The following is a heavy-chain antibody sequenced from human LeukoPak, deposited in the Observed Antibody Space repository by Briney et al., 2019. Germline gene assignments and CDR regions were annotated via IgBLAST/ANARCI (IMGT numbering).Heavy chain of an antibody. D-gene: IGHD3-22*01. CDR1: GFXFGSYG. V-gene: IGHV3-30*18. CDR2: ISSDGSNK. Sequence: GGSLRLSCAGTGFXFGSYGMHWVRQAPGKGLEWVAAISSDGSNKYYADSVKGRFTISRDNSKSTLYLQLNSLRADDTAVYYCAKGGFTMVVDWGQGTLVTVSS. J-gene: IGHJ4*02. CDR3: AKGGFTMVVD.